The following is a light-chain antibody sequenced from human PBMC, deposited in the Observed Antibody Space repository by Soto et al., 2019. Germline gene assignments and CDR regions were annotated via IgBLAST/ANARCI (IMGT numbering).Light chain of an antibody. CDR2: GAS. V-gene: IGKV3-20*01. CDR3: QQYVASPGA. Sequence: EIVLTQSPGTLSLSPGERATLSCRASQNVSSSFLAWYQQKPGQAHRLLIYGASNRATGIPVPFSGSGSGKNFVLIISRQEYEYFEVYCCQQYVASPGAFGQGTKVEIE. CDR1: QNVSSSF. J-gene: IGKJ1*01.